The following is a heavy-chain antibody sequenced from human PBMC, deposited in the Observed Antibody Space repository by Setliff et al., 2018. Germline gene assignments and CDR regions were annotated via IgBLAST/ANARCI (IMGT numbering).Heavy chain of an antibody. D-gene: IGHD6-6*01. CDR2: IIPTLRGPG. CDR1: GGTFTNYG. CDR3: ARLPARRRYYYYMDV. Sequence: PSVKVSCKTSGGTFTNYGFSWVRQAPGQGLEWMGGIIPTLRGPGNYAQKFQGRVTITADESTSTVFMELSSLTSEDTAVYYCARLPARRRYYYYMDVWGGGTTVTVSS. J-gene: IGHJ6*03. V-gene: IGHV1-69*13.